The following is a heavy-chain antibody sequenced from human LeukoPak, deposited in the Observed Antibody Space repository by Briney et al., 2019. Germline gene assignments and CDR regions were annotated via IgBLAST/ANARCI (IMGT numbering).Heavy chain of an antibody. CDR3: ARVAQLGNDY. CDR2: ISSSGSTI. V-gene: IGHV3-48*03. CDR1: GFTFSSYE. J-gene: IGHJ4*02. D-gene: IGHD7-27*01. Sequence: GGSLRLSCAASGFTFSSYEMNWVRQAPGKGLEWVSYISSSGSTIYYADSVKGRFTISRDNAKNSLYLQMNSLRAEDTAVYYCARVAQLGNDYWGQGTLVTVSP.